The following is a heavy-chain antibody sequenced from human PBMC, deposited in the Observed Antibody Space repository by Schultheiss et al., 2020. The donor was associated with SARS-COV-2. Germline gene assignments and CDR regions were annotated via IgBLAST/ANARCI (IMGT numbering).Heavy chain of an antibody. CDR2: INPSGGST. Sequence: ASVKVSCKASGYTFTSYYMHWVRQAPGQGLEWMGIINPSGGSTSYAQKFQGRVTMTRDTSTSTAYMELSRLRSDDTAVYYCARVVPAARASGITRWFDPWGQGTLVTVSS. V-gene: IGHV1-46*01. CDR1: GYTFTSYY. J-gene: IGHJ5*02. D-gene: IGHD2-2*01. CDR3: ARVVPAARASGITRWFDP.